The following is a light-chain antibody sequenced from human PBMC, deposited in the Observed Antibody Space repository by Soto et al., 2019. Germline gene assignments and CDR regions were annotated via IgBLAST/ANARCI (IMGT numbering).Light chain of an antibody. Sequence: QSVLTQPPSASGSPGQSVTISCTGSSGDVGGYNYVSWYQQHPGKAPKLMIYDVSKRPSGVPDRFSGSKSGNTASLTVSGLQAEDEADYYCSSYAGSNIVVFGGGTKLTVL. V-gene: IGLV2-8*01. CDR1: SGDVGGYNY. CDR3: SSYAGSNIVV. J-gene: IGLJ2*01. CDR2: DVS.